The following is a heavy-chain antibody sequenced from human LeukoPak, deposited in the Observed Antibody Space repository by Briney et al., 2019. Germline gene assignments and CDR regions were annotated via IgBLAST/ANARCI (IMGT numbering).Heavy chain of an antibody. J-gene: IGHJ3*02. D-gene: IGHD5-12*01. CDR3: ARGVRGYPRGGAFDI. CDR1: GGSFSGYY. CDR2: INHSGST. V-gene: IGHV4-34*01. Sequence: SETLSLTCAVYGGSFSGYYWSWIRQPPGKGLEWIGEINHSGSTNYNPSLKSRVTISVDTSKNQFSLKLSSVTAADTAVYYRARGVRGYPRGGAFDIWGQGTMVTVSS.